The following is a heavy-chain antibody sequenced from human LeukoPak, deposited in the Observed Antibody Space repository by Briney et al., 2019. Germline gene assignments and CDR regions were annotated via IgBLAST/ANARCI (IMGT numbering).Heavy chain of an antibody. CDR2: ISSSGSTI. D-gene: IGHD3-10*02. Sequence: GGSLRLSCAASGFSFENYNMNWVRQAPGKGLEWVSYISSSGSTIYYADSVKGRFTISRDNAKNSLYLQMNSLRAEDTAVYYCAELGITMIGGVWGEGTTVTISS. V-gene: IGHV3-48*04. CDR3: AELGITMIGGV. J-gene: IGHJ6*04. CDR1: GFSFENYN.